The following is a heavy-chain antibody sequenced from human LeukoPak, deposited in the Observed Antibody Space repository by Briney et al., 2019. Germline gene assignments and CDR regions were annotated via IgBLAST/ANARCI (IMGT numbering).Heavy chain of an antibody. D-gene: IGHD5-12*01. Sequence: ASVKVSCKASGYTFTSYGISWVRQAPVQGLEWMGWISAYNGNTNYAQKLQGRVTMTTDTSTSTAYMELRSLRSDDTAVYYCARDLLKSGYGPYDYWGQGTLVTVSS. CDR1: GYTFTSYG. CDR2: ISAYNGNT. V-gene: IGHV1-18*01. CDR3: ARDLLKSGYGPYDY. J-gene: IGHJ4*02.